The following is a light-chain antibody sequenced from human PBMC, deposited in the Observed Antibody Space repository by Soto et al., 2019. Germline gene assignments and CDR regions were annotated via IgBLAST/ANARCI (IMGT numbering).Light chain of an antibody. CDR2: GAS. CDR3: QEYNNWPYT. J-gene: IGKJ2*01. V-gene: IGKV3-15*01. CDR1: QSVNSN. Sequence: EIVMTQSPATLSVSPGERAALSCRASQSVNSNFAWYQQKPGQTPTLLIYGASTRATGIPARFSGSGSGTEFTLAISSLQSEDFADYYCQEYNNWPYTFGHRKKLEIK.